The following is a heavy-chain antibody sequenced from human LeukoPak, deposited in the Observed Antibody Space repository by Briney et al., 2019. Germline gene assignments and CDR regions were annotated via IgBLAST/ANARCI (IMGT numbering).Heavy chain of an antibody. J-gene: IGHJ5*02. CDR3: ARVVEGLDYDILTGYPNWFDP. CDR2: MNPNSGNT. D-gene: IGHD3-9*01. Sequence: ASVKVSCKASGYTFTSYDINWGRQATGQGLEWMGWMNPNSGNTGYAQKFQGRVTMTRNTSISTAYMELSSLRSEDTAVYYCARVVEGLDYDILTGYPNWFDPWGQGTLVTVSS. CDR1: GYTFTSYD. V-gene: IGHV1-8*01.